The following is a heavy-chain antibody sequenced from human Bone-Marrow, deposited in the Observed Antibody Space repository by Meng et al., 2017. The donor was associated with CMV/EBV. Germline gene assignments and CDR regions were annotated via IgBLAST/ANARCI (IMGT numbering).Heavy chain of an antibody. D-gene: IGHD2-2*01. Sequence: LSLTCAASGFTFSSYAMHWVRQAPGKGLEWVAVISYDGSNKYYADSVKGRLTISRDKSINTVYLQMNSLRVEDTAVYFCVKGWVVPGAVGGHFDFWGQGTRVTVSS. CDR1: GFTFSSYA. J-gene: IGHJ4*02. CDR3: VKGWVVPGAVGGHFDF. CDR2: ISYDGSNK. V-gene: IGHV3-30-3*02.